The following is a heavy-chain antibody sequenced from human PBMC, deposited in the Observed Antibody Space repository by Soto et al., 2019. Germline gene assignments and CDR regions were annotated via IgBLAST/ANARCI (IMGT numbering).Heavy chain of an antibody. CDR1: GFTFSRYS. V-gene: IGHV3-48*01. D-gene: IGHD3-22*01. CDR2: ISCSSSTI. Sequence: PGGSLRLSCAASGFTFSRYSMNWVRQAPGKGLEWVSYISCSSSTIYYADSVKGRFTISRDNAKNSLYLQMNSLRAEDTAVYYCARDRGYYYDSSGYYLAFDGMDVWGQGTTVTVSS. CDR3: ARDRGYYYDSSGYYLAFDGMDV. J-gene: IGHJ6*02.